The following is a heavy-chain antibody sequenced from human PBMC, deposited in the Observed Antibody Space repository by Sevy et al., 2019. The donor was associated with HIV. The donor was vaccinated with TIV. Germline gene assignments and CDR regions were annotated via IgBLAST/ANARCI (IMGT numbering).Heavy chain of an antibody. J-gene: IGHJ6*03. Sequence: ASVKVSCKASGYTFTSYGISWVRQAPGQGLEWMGWISAYNGNTNYAQKLQGRVTMTTDTSTSTAYMELRSLRSDDTAVYYCARVNTGIVGATGDYYYYYYMDVWGKRTTVTVSS. CDR1: GYTFTSYG. V-gene: IGHV1-18*04. D-gene: IGHD1-26*01. CDR3: ARVNTGIVGATGDYYYYYYMDV. CDR2: ISAYNGNT.